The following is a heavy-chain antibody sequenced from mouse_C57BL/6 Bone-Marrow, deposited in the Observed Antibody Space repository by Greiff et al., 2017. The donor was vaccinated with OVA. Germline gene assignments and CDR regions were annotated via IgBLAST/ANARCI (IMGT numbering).Heavy chain of an antibody. CDR1: GFTFSSYA. CDR2: ISSGGDYI. Sequence: EVQLVESGEGLVKPGGSLKLSCAASGFTFSSYAMSWVRQTPEKRLEWVAYISSGGDYIYYADTVKGRFTISRDNARNTLYLQMSSLKSEDTAMYYCTRDSYDYDDGRYYCDYWGQGTTRTVSS. V-gene: IGHV5-9-1*02. D-gene: IGHD2-4*01. J-gene: IGHJ2*01. CDR3: TRDSYDYDDGRYYCDY.